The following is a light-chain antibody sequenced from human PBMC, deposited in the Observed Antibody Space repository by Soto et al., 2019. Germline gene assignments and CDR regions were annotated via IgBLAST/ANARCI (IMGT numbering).Light chain of an antibody. CDR2: DVS. CDR1: SSDVGGFNS. Sequence: QSALTQPASGSGSPGQSIAISCTGTSSDVGGFNSVSWYQQYPGKAPKLMIHDVSNRPSGVSNSFSGSKSGNTASLTISGLQAEDEADYYCSSYTTSSSYVFGSGTQLTVL. CDR3: SSYTTSSSYV. J-gene: IGLJ7*01. V-gene: IGLV2-14*01.